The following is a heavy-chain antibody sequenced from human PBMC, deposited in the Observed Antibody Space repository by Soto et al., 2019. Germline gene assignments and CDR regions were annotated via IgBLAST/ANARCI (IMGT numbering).Heavy chain of an antibody. J-gene: IGHJ6*02. CDR1: GGTFSSYT. V-gene: IGHV1-69*02. Sequence: SVKVSCKASGGTFSSYTISWVRQAPGQGLEWMGRIIPILGIANYAQKFQGRVTITADKSTSTAYMELSSLRSEDTAVYYCAIRILYCSGGSCYHSYYYYGMDVWGQGTTVTVSS. CDR2: IIPILGIA. CDR3: AIRILYCSGGSCYHSYYYYGMDV. D-gene: IGHD2-15*01.